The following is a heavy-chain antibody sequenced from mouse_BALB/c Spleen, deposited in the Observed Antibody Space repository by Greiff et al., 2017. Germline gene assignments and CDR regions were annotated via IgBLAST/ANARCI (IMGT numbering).Heavy chain of an antibody. J-gene: IGHJ2*01. CDR1: GYSITSDYA. D-gene: IGHD2-10*01. CDR3: ARSYYGNYVGFDY. V-gene: IGHV3-2*02. CDR2: ISYSGST. Sequence: EVKLMESGPGLVKPSQSLSLTCTVTGYSITSDYAWNWIRQFPGNKLEWMGYISYSGSTSYNPSLKSRISITRDTSKNQFFLQLNSVTTEDTATYYCARSYYGNYVGFDYWGQGTTLTVSS.